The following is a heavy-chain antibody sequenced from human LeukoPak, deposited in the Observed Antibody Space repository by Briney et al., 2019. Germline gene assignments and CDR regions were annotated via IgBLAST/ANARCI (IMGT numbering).Heavy chain of an antibody. CDR1: GGSISSSSYY. CDR3: ARERGFEYSYVGDFDY. CDR2: IYYSGST. V-gene: IGHV4-39*07. Sequence: SETLSLTCTVSGGSISSSSYYWGWIRQPPGKGLEWIGSIYYSGSTYYNPSLKSRVTISVDTSKNQSSLKLSSVTAADTAVYYCARERGFEYSYVGDFDYWGQGTLVTVSS. D-gene: IGHD5-18*01. J-gene: IGHJ4*02.